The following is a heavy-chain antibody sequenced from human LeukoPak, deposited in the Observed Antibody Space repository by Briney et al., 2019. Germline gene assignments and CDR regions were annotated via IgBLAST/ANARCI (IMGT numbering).Heavy chain of an antibody. V-gene: IGHV1-8*01. D-gene: IGHD2-2*01. J-gene: IGHJ5*02. CDR1: GYSFTSYD. CDR3: AREFQLRRFDP. CDR2: MNPNSGNT. Sequence: GASVKVSCKASGYSFTSYDINWVRQAAGQGLEWMGWMNPNSGNTGYGQKFQGRVTMTRSTSMTTAYMELSSLRSEDTAVYYCAREFQLRRFDPWGQGTLVTVSS.